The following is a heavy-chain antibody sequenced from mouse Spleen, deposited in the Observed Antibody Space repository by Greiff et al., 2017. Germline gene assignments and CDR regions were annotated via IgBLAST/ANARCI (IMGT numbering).Heavy chain of an antibody. D-gene: IGHD2-1*01. V-gene: IGHV5-6-5*01. Sequence: EVMLVESGGGLVKPGGSLKLSCAASGFTFSSYAMSWVRQTPEKRLEWVASISSGGSTYYPDSVKGRFTISRDNARNILYLQMSSLRSEDTAMYYCARGPLYGNYSYWYFDVWGAGTTVTVSS. CDR1: GFTFSSYA. CDR2: ISSGGST. CDR3: ARGPLYGNYSYWYFDV. J-gene: IGHJ1*01.